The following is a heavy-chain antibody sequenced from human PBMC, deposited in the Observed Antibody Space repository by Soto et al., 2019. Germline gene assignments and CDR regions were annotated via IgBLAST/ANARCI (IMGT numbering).Heavy chain of an antibody. CDR1: GFTFDDYA. CDR3: AKGLTGYYYYFDY. D-gene: IGHD3-9*01. J-gene: IGHJ4*02. V-gene: IGHV3-9*01. Sequence: GGSLRLSCAASGFTFDDYAMHWVRQAPGKGLEWVSGISWNSGSIGYADSVKGRFTISRDNAKNSLYLQMNSLRAEDTALYYCAKGLTGYYYYFDYWGQGTLVTVSS. CDR2: ISWNSGSI.